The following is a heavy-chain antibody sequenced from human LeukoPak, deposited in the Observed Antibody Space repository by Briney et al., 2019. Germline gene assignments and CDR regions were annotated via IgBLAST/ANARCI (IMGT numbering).Heavy chain of an antibody. CDR2: ISGSGGST. CDR1: GFTFSSYA. Sequence: QPGGPLRLSCAASGFTFSSYAMNWVRQAPGKGLEWVSVISGSGGSTYYADSVKGRFTISRDNSKNTLYLQMNSLRVEDTAVYYCAKDRCSGTSCQFDCWGQGTLVTVSS. CDR3: AKDRCSGTSCQFDC. J-gene: IGHJ4*02. V-gene: IGHV3-23*01. D-gene: IGHD2-2*01.